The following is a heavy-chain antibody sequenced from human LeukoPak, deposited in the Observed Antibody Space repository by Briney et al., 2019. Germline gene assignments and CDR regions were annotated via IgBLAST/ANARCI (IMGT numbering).Heavy chain of an antibody. CDR1: GGSISSYY. J-gene: IGHJ4*02. D-gene: IGHD4-17*01. CDR3: ARGKRDYVNY. Sequence: PSETLSLTCTVSGGSISSYYWTWIRQPPGKGLEWIGYIYYSGSTNYNPSLKSRVTISVDTSKNQFSLKLSSVTAADTAVYYCARGKRDYVNYWGQGTLVTVSS. V-gene: IGHV4-59*12. CDR2: IYYSGST.